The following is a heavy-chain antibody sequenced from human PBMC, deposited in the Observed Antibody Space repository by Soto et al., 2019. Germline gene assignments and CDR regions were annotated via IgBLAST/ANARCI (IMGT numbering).Heavy chain of an antibody. CDR1: GGTFSSYA. D-gene: IGHD5-12*01. CDR2: IIPIFGTA. CDR3: ASSVAKYYYYGMDV. V-gene: IGHV1-69*12. Sequence: QVQLVQSGAEVKKPGSSVKVSCKASGGTFSSYAISWVRQAPGQGLEWMGGIIPIFGTANYAQKFQGRVTITADEXXSTAYMGLSSLRSEDTAVYYCASSVAKYYYYGMDVWGQGTTVTVSS. J-gene: IGHJ6*02.